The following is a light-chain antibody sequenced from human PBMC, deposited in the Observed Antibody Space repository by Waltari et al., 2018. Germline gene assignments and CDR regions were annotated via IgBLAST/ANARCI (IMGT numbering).Light chain of an antibody. V-gene: IGKV3-20*01. Sequence: IVLTQSTRTLSLSPGERATLSCSASQSVSTYLTWYQQKPGQAPRLLIYGAYSRAAGIPDRFSGSGYGTDFSLTISRLEPEDFAVYYCQHHARIPTTFGQGTRVEIK. CDR1: QSVSTY. CDR2: GAY. J-gene: IGKJ1*01. CDR3: QHHARIPTT.